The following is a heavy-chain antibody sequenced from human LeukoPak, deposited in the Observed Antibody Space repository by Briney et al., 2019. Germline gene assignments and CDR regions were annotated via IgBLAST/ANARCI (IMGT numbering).Heavy chain of an antibody. D-gene: IGHD3-22*01. CDR2: ISGSSTYI. CDR1: GFTFSSYN. Sequence: PGGSLRLSCAASGFTFSSYNMNWVSQAPGKGLEWVSSISGSSTYIYYADSVRGRFTISRDNAKNSLYLQMNSLRAEDTAVYYCARGLYYYDSSGYYFDYWGQGTLVTVSS. J-gene: IGHJ4*02. CDR3: ARGLYYYDSSGYYFDY. V-gene: IGHV3-21*01.